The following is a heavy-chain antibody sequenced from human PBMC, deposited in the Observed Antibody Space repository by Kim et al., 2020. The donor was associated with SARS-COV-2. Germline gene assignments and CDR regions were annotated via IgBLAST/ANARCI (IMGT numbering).Heavy chain of an antibody. V-gene: IGHV5-10-1*01. CDR3: AGEGWGDNWFDP. J-gene: IGHJ5*02. D-gene: IGHD1-26*01. Sequence: NYSPSFQGHVTIAADKSISTAYLQWSSLKASDTAMYYCAGEGWGDNWFDPWGQGTLVTVSS.